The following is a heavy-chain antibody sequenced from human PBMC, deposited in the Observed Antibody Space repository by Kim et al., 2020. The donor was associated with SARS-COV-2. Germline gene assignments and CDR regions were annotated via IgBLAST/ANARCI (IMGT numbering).Heavy chain of an antibody. CDR3: ARPRGQSSGWFPFDY. J-gene: IGHJ4*02. V-gene: IGHV1-69*02. D-gene: IGHD6-19*01. Sequence: QKFQGGVTITADKSTSTAYMELSSLRSEDTAVYYCARPRGQSSGWFPFDYWGQGTLVTVSS.